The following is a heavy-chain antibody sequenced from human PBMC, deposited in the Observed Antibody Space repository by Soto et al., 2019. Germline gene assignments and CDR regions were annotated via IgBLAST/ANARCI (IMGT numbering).Heavy chain of an antibody. Sequence: QVQLEESGGGVVQPGRSLRLSCAASGFTFNTYSMHWVRQPPGKGLEWLAAIWYDGTQKYYADSVKGRFIISRDNSKKPLYWEMNSLRAEDTAVYYCARAGGTTVTGLWHFDSWGQGTLVTVSS. CDR1: GFTFNTYS. J-gene: IGHJ4*02. D-gene: IGHD4-17*01. CDR3: ARAGGTTVTGLWHFDS. CDR2: IWYDGTQK. V-gene: IGHV3-33*01.